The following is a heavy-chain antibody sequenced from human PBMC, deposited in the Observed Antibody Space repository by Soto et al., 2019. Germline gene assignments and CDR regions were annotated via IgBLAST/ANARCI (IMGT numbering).Heavy chain of an antibody. CDR3: ARSLPGTYGPFDL. J-gene: IGHJ3*01. D-gene: IGHD1-7*01. V-gene: IGHV3-74*01. CDR1: EFTFRSYW. CDR2: ISGDGSST. Sequence: EVQLVDSGGGLVQPGGSLRLSCAASEFTFRSYWMHWVRQSPGKGLVWVSRISGDGSSTTYADAVRSRFTITRDNAKNTVYLQMDSLRAEDTAVYYCARSLPGTYGPFDLWGPGTMVTVSS.